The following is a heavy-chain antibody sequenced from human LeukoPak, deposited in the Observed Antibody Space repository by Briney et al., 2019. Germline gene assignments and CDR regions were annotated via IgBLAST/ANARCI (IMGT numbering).Heavy chain of an antibody. CDR3: ARVAYDRYFDY. Sequence: GGSLRLSCAASGFTVSSNYMSWVRQAPGKGLEWVSVIYSGGSAYYADSVKGRFTISRDNSKNTLYLQMNSLRAEDTAVYYCARVAYDRYFDYWGQGTLVTVSS. V-gene: IGHV3-66*01. CDR2: IYSGGSA. CDR1: GFTVSSNY. D-gene: IGHD5-12*01. J-gene: IGHJ4*02.